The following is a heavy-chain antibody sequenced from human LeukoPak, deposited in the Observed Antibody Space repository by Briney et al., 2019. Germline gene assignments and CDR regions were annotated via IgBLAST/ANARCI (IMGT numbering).Heavy chain of an antibody. Sequence: GESLKISCKGSGYSFTNYWIAWVRQMPGRGLEWMGFLYPGDSNTIYSPSFQGQVTISADKSITTAYLQWSSLKASDTAMYYCAGGSGYCSAGRCYDFDYWGQGTLVTVSS. CDR1: GYSFTNYW. V-gene: IGHV5-51*01. CDR2: LYPGDSNT. CDR3: AGGSGYCSAGRCYDFDY. J-gene: IGHJ4*02. D-gene: IGHD2-15*01.